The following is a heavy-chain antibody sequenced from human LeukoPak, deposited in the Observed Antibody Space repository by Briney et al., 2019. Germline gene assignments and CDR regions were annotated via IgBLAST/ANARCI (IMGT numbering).Heavy chain of an antibody. CDR3: ARLTFGYYYYYMDV. D-gene: IGHD3-10*01. CDR2: INHSGST. Sequence: SETLSLTCAVYGGSFSGYYWSWIRQPPGKGLEWIGEINHSGSTNYNPSLKSRVTISVDTSKNQFSLKLSSVTAADTAVYYCARLTFGYYYYYMDVWGKGTTVTISS. J-gene: IGHJ6*03. V-gene: IGHV4-34*01. CDR1: GGSFSGYY.